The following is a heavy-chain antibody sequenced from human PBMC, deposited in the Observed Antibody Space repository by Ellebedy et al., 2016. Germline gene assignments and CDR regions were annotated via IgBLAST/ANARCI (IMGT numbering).Heavy chain of an antibody. CDR3: ARGTVAGTGDY. J-gene: IGHJ4*02. Sequence: ASVKVSCKASGYTFSSYGVTWVRQAPGQGLEWMGWISSHNGNTNYAQNLQGRITLTTDTSTSTAYMELRSLRSDDTAVYYCARGTVAGTGDYWGQGTLVTVSS. CDR1: GYTFSSYG. V-gene: IGHV1-18*01. D-gene: IGHD6-19*01. CDR2: ISSHNGNT.